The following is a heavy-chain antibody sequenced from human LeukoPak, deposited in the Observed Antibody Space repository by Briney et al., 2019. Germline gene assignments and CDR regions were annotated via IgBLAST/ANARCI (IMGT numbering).Heavy chain of an antibody. D-gene: IGHD3-3*01. Sequence: GGSLRLSCAASGFTFSSYAMSWIRQAPGKGLEWVSAISGSGGSTYYADSVKGRFTISRDNSKNTLYLQMNSLRAEDTAVYYCAKDRGFWSGYPRAFDYWGQGTLVTVSS. CDR1: GFTFSSYA. V-gene: IGHV3-23*01. CDR3: AKDRGFWSGYPRAFDY. J-gene: IGHJ4*02. CDR2: ISGSGGST.